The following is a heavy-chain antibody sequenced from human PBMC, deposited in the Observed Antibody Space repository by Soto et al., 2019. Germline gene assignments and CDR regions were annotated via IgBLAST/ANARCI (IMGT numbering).Heavy chain of an antibody. D-gene: IGHD3-10*01. J-gene: IGHJ4*02. CDR2: INHSGST. CDR3: ARGGGLLWFGELLSNFDY. Sequence: QVQLQQWGAGLLKPSETLSLTCAVYGGSFSGYYWSWIRQPPGKGLEWIGEINHSGSTNYNPSLKSRGTISEDPSKNQFSLKLSSVTAADTAVYYCARGGGLLWFGELLSNFDYWGQGTLVTASS. V-gene: IGHV4-34*01. CDR1: GGSFSGYY.